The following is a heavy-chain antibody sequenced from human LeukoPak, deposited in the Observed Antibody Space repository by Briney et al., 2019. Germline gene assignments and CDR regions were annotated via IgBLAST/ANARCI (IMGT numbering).Heavy chain of an antibody. CDR1: GGSISSGNYY. D-gene: IGHD2-15*01. J-gene: IGHJ6*02. CDR2: ISYGGSA. V-gene: IGHV4-31*03. CDR3: AWSGCSGAICSAYYYYGMAV. Sequence: SQTLSLTCTVSGGSISSGNYYWNWIRQHPGKGLGWIGNISYGGSAYYNPSLKSRVTISIDTSNNHLSLELKSVTAADTAVYFCAWSGCSGAICSAYYYYGMAVWGQGTTVTVSS.